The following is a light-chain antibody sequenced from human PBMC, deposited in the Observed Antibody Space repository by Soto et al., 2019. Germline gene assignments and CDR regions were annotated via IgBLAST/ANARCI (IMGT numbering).Light chain of an antibody. Sequence: EIVLTQSPATLSVSPGERATLSCRATQSVASNVAWYQQKPGQAPRILIYGESTRATGIPDRFSGSGSGTELTLTISRLQSEDFAVYYCQQYNNWPRTCGQGTKVDIK. CDR2: GES. CDR1: QSVASN. J-gene: IGKJ1*01. CDR3: QQYNNWPRT. V-gene: IGKV3-15*01.